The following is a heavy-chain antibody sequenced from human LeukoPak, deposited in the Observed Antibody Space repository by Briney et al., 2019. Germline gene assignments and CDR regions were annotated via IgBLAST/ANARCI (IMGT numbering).Heavy chain of an antibody. CDR2: IYYSGST. D-gene: IGHD4-11*01. CDR1: GCSVSSGSYY. J-gene: IGHJ4*02. V-gene: IGHV4-61*01. Sequence: PSETLSLTCTVSGCSVSSGSYYWSWIRQPPGKGLEWIGYIYYSGSTNYNPSLKSRVTISVDTSKNQFSLKLSSVTAADTAVYYCARTTPYYFDYWGQGTLVTVSS. CDR3: ARTTPYYFDY.